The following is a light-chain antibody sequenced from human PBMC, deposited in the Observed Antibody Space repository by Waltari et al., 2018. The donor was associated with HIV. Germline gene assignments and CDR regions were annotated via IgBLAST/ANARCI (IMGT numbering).Light chain of an antibody. CDR1: SSDVGNYNL. Sequence: QSALTQPASVSGSPGQSITISCTGTSSDVGNYNLVSWYQQHPGKAPKLMIYEGIKRPSGVSNRISGSKSGNTASLTISGLQAEDEADYYCCSYGGSSNWVFVGGTKLTVL. V-gene: IGLV2-23*01. CDR3: CSYGGSSNWV. CDR2: EGI. J-gene: IGLJ3*02.